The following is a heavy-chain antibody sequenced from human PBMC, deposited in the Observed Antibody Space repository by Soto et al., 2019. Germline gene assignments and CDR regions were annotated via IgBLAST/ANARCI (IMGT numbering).Heavy chain of an antibody. CDR1: GFTFSSYA. CDR3: AREYYYDSSGYPGFDP. J-gene: IGHJ5*02. V-gene: IGHV3-30-3*01. D-gene: IGHD3-22*01. CDR2: ISYDGSNK. Sequence: GGSLRLSCAASGFTFSSYAMHWVRQAPGKGLEWVAVISYDGSNKYYADSVKGRFTISRDNSKNTLYLQMNSLRAEDTAVYYCAREYYYDSSGYPGFDPWGQGTLVTVSS.